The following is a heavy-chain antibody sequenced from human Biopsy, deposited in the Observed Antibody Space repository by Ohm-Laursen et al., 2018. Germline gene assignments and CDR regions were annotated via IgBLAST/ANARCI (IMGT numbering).Heavy chain of an antibody. CDR3: ATKLTGYFHH. V-gene: IGHV1-69*06. J-gene: IGHJ1*01. CDR1: GGTFSNYG. CDR2: NIPILGTG. D-gene: IGHD3-9*01. Sequence: ASVKVPCKAPGGTFSNYGVNWVRQAPGQGLEWLGGNIPILGTGNYAQKFQGRVTVAADTSTSTATMELRSLRSDDTAVYYCATKLTGYFHHWGQGTLVIVSS.